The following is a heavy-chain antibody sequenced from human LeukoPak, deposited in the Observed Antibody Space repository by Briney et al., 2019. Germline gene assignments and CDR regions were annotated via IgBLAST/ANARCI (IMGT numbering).Heavy chain of an antibody. CDR3: ARRFFYSSGWYGFDY. CDR1: GVSFSGYY. V-gene: IGHV4-34*01. Sequence: SETLSLTCAVYGVSFSGYYWSWIRQPPGKGLEWIGEINHIGSTNYNPSLKSRVTISVDTSKNQFSLKLSSVTAADTAVYYCARRFFYSSGWYGFDYWGQGTLVTVSS. CDR2: INHIGST. D-gene: IGHD6-19*01. J-gene: IGHJ4*02.